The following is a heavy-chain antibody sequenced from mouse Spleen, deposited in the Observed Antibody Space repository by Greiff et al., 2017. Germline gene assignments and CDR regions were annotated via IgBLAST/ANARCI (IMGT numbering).Heavy chain of an antibody. CDR1: GYTFTSYG. CDR3: VIPRDTSGYGEFGY. CDR2: IYPRSGNT. Sequence: QVQLQQSGAELARPGASVKLSCKASGYTFTSYGISWVKQRTGQGLEWIGEIYPRSGNTYYNEKFQGKATLTADKSSSTAYMELRSLTSEDAGGYFCVIPRDTSGYGEFGYWGHGTTLTVSS. D-gene: IGHD3-2*02. V-gene: IGHV1-81*01. J-gene: IGHJ2*01.